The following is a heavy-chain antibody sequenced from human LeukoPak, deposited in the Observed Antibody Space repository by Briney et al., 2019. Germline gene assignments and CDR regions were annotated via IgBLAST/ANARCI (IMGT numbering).Heavy chain of an antibody. J-gene: IGHJ4*02. D-gene: IGHD1-26*01. Sequence: SETLSLTCTVSGGSVSSGGYCWNWIRQPPGKGLEWIGYISYSGSTNYNPSLKSRVTISVDTSKNQFSLKLSSVTAADTAVYYCARESYPFDYWGQGTLVTVSS. V-gene: IGHV4-61*08. CDR1: GGSVSSGGYC. CDR3: ARESYPFDY. CDR2: ISYSGST.